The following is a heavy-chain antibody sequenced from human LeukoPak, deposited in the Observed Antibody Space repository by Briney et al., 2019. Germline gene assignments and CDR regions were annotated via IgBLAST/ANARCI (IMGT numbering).Heavy chain of an antibody. Sequence: PSETLSLTCTVSGCSISSYYWGWIRQPAGKGLEWIWCIDTTGITNYNLSLKSRLTMSGVMSANHFSLGLSSVTSADTAVYFCASDHNVYDFWSGSYLGYFDCWGQGALVTVHS. J-gene: IGHJ4*02. V-gene: IGHV4-4*07. D-gene: IGHD3-3*01. CDR3: ASDHNVYDFWSGSYLGYFDC. CDR1: GCSISSYY. CDR2: IDTTGIT.